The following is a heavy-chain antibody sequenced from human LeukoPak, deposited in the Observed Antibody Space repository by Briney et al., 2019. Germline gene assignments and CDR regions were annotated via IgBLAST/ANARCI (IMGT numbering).Heavy chain of an antibody. D-gene: IGHD3-22*01. V-gene: IGHV1-2*02. CDR1: GYTLTGYY. CDR2: INPNSGGT. CDR3: ARDLISYYYDSSGYTY. J-gene: IGHJ4*02. Sequence: ASVKVSCKASGYTLTGYYMHWVRQAPGQGLEWMGWINPNSGGTNYAQKFQGRVTMTRDTSISTAYMELSRLRSDDTAVYYCARDLISYYYDSSGYTYWGQGTLVTVSS.